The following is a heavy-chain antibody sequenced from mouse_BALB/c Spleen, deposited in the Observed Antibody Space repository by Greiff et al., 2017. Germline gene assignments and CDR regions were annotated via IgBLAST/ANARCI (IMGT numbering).Heavy chain of an antibody. CDR1: GFSLTSYD. CDR3: VRDYYYAMDY. V-gene: IGHV2-9-2*01. J-gene: IGHJ4*01. Sequence: VNLVESGPGLVAPSQSLSITCTVSGFSLTSYDISWIRQPPGKGLEWLGVIWTGGGTNYNSAFMSRLSISKDNSKSQVFLKMNSLQTDDTAIYYCVRDYYYAMDYWGQGTSVTVS. CDR2: IWTGGGT.